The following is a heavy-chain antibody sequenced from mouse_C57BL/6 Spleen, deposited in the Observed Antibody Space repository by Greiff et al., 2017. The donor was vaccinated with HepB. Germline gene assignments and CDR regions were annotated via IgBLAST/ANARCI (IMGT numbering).Heavy chain of an antibody. Sequence: EVQLQQSGPGMVKPSQSLSLTCTVTGYSITSGYDWHWIRHFPGNKLEWMGYISYSGSTNYNPSLKSRISITHDTSKNHFFLKLNSVTTEDTATYYCAREGLSHFDYWGQGTTLTVSS. V-gene: IGHV3-1*01. J-gene: IGHJ2*01. CDR1: GYSITSGYD. CDR3: AREGLSHFDY. D-gene: IGHD1-1*02. CDR2: ISYSGST.